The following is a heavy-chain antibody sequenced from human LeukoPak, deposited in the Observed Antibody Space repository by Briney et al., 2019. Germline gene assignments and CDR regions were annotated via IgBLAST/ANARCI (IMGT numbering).Heavy chain of an antibody. CDR3: ASLVGPTNLDAFDI. V-gene: IGHV1-2*02. CDR1: GFTFTGYH. J-gene: IGHJ3*02. CDR2: INPNSGDT. Sequence: ASVKVSCKSSGFTFTGYHLHWVRQAPGQGLEWMGWINPNSGDTTYAQKFRGRVTMTRDTSITTGDLEVITLTSGDTAVYYCASLVGPTNLDAFDIWGQGTMVIVSS. D-gene: IGHD1-26*01.